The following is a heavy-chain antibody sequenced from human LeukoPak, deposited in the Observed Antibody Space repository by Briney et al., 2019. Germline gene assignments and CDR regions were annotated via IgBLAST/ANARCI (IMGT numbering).Heavy chain of an antibody. D-gene: IGHD3-22*01. V-gene: IGHV1-18*01. CDR1: GYTFMMYG. Sequence: ASVKVSCRASGYTFMMYGMNWVRQAPGQGLEWVGWISAYNGNTDYAQNFQDRVTLTRDTSTSTVFMELTSLRSDDTAVYYCARPHFYESSGFYDYWGQGTLVTVSS. CDR2: ISAYNGNT. J-gene: IGHJ4*02. CDR3: ARPHFYESSGFYDY.